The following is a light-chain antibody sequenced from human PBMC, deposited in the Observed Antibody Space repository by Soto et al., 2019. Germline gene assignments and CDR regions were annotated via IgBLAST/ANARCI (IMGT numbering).Light chain of an antibody. V-gene: IGKV3-15*01. Sequence: EIVMTQSPATLSVSPGEGATLSCRASQSIISSLAWYQQKFGQAPRLLIYCASTRATGIPARFSGSGSGTEFTPTISSLQSEDFAVYYCQQYNSWPLTFGGGTKVDIK. CDR3: QQYNSWPLT. J-gene: IGKJ4*01. CDR2: CAS. CDR1: QSIISS.